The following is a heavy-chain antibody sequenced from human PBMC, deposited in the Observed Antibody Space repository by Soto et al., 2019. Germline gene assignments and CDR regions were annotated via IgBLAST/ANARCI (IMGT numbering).Heavy chain of an antibody. CDR2: IWYDGSNK. CDR3: ARAGRTDYYDSSPPFDY. J-gene: IGHJ4*02. CDR1: GFTFSSYG. V-gene: IGHV3-33*01. Sequence: GGSLRLSCAASGFTFSSYGMHWVRQAPGKGLEWVAVIWYDGSNKYYADSVKGRFTISRDNSKNTLYLQMNSLRAEDTAVYYCARAGRTDYYDSSPPFDYWGQGTLVTVSS. D-gene: IGHD3-22*01.